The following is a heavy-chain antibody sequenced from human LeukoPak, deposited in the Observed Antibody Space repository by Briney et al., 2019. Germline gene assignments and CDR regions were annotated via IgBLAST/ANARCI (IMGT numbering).Heavy chain of an antibody. CDR3: ARTDDYGDSGGSGVYSAFDY. CDR2: ISTSSSHI. CDR1: ASTFSTYI. Sequence: GASLRLSRAAAASTFSTYITNWVRHAPGNWLEWVSSISTSSSHIYYADSVKGRFTISRNNAKTSLYLQMNSLRAEDTAIYYCARTDDYGDSGGSGVYSAFDYWGQGTLVTVSS. V-gene: IGHV3-21*01. J-gene: IGHJ4*02. D-gene: IGHD4-17*01.